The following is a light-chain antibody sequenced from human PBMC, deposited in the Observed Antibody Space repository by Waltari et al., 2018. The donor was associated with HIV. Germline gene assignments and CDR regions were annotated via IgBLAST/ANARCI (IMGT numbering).Light chain of an antibody. J-gene: IGKJ2*01. CDR2: WAF. CDR3: HQYYSSPVT. Sequence: DIVMTQSPDSLALSLGERATVNCKSSQSVLYSSNNKNYLAWYQHKPGQPPKLLIYWAFSRESGVPDRFSGSGSGTDFTLTISSLQAEDVAVYYCHQYYSSPVTFGQGTKLEIK. V-gene: IGKV4-1*01. CDR1: QSVLYSSNNKNY.